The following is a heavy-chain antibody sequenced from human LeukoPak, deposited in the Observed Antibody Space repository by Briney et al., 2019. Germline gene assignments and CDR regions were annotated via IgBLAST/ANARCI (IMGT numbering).Heavy chain of an antibody. Sequence: GGSLRLSCAASGFTFSSYSMSWVRQAPGKGLEWVSSISSSSSYIYYADSVKGRFTISRDNAKNSLYLQMNSLRAEDTAVYYCARGQLVHFDYWGQGTLVTVSS. CDR1: GFTFSSYS. V-gene: IGHV3-21*01. J-gene: IGHJ4*02. CDR2: ISSSSSYI. D-gene: IGHD6-6*01. CDR3: ARGQLVHFDY.